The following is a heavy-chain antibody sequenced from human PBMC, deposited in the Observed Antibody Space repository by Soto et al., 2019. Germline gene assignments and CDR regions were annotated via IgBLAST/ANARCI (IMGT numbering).Heavy chain of an antibody. J-gene: IGHJ3*02. CDR1: GFTFSDYY. Sequence: QVQLVESGGGLVKPGGSLRLSCAASGFTFSDYYMSWIRQAPGKGLEWVSYISSSSSYTNYADSVKGRFTISRDNAKNSMYLQMNSMRAEDTAVYYCARAEYSSSPGAFDIWGQGTMVTVSS. CDR2: ISSSSSYT. V-gene: IGHV3-11*06. CDR3: ARAEYSSSPGAFDI. D-gene: IGHD6-6*01.